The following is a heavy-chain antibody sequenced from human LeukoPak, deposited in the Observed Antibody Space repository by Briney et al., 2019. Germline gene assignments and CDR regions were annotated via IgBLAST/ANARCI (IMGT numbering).Heavy chain of an antibody. CDR2: ISYSGNT. CDR1: GASISTYY. J-gene: IGHJ4*02. V-gene: IGHV4-59*01. CDR3: AYTEYGSSPFEY. Sequence: SETLSLTCTVSGASISTYYWSWIRQSPEKGLEWIGYISYSGNTNYNPSLKSRVTILADTSKNQFSLRLSSVTAADSAVYYCAYTEYGSSPFEYWGQGTPVTVSS. D-gene: IGHD6-6*01.